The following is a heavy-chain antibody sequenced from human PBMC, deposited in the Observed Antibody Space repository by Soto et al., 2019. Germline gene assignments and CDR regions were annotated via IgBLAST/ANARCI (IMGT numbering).Heavy chain of an antibody. D-gene: IGHD1-1*01. CDR2: ISASGANI. CDR1: GFTFSDYY. J-gene: IGHJ4*02. CDR3: ASPGVSVSGEGV. V-gene: IGHV3-11*01. Sequence: GGSLRLGCVASGFTFSDYYMSWIRQAPGKGLEWISYISASGANIYYADSVQGRFTISRDNAKSSLHLHMNSLTADDTAVYYCASPGVSVSGEGVWGQGTLVTVSS.